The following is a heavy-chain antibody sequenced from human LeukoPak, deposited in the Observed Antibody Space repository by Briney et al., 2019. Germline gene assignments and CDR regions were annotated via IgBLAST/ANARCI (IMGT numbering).Heavy chain of an antibody. D-gene: IGHD6-6*01. Sequence: SVKVSCKASGGTFSSYAISWVRQAPGQGLEWMGGIIPIFGTANYAQKFQGRVTITTDESTSTAYMELSSLRSEDTAVYHCARVGYSSSGGFDPWGQGTLVTVSS. CDR3: ARVGYSSSGGFDP. J-gene: IGHJ5*02. CDR2: IIPIFGTA. CDR1: GGTFSSYA. V-gene: IGHV1-69*05.